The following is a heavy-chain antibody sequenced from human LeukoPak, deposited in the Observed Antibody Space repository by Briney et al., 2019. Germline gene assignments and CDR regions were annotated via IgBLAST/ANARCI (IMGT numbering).Heavy chain of an antibody. CDR3: AREGDSDYYYDSSGYYYGYFGY. D-gene: IGHD3-22*01. CDR1: GFTFSSYW. CDR2: IKQDGSEK. J-gene: IGHJ4*02. Sequence: PGGSLRLSCAASGFTFSSYWMSWVRQAPGKGLEWVANIKQDGSEKYYVDSVKGRFTISRDNAKNSLYLQMNSLRAEDTAVYYCAREGDSDYYYDSSGYYYGYFGYWGQGTLVTVSS. V-gene: IGHV3-7*01.